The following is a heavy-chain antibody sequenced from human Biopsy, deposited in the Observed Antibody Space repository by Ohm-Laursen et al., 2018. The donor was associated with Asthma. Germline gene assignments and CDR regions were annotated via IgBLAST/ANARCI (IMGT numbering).Heavy chain of an antibody. Sequence: SETLSLTWTVYGGSLTGHYWNWIRQPPGKGLEWIGELDQSGYTSSNPSLKSRVPISADTSKHQFHLNLSPVTAADTAVYFCARAAITGIRGWFDPWGQGTQVTVSS. CDR3: ARAAITGIRGWFDP. CDR1: GGSLTGHY. D-gene: IGHD1-20*01. J-gene: IGHJ5*02. CDR2: LDQSGYT. V-gene: IGHV4-34*01.